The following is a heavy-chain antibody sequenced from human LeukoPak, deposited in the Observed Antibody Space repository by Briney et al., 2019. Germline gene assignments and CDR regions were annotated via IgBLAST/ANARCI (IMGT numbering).Heavy chain of an antibody. Sequence: QTGGSLRLSCAASGFTFSSYAMHWVRQAPGKGLEWVAVISYDGSNKYYADSVKGRFTISRDNSKNTLYLQMNSLRAEDTAVHYCARSMIRGATYYFDYWGQGTLVTVSS. J-gene: IGHJ4*02. D-gene: IGHD3-10*01. V-gene: IGHV3-30-3*01. CDR3: ARSMIRGATYYFDY. CDR2: ISYDGSNK. CDR1: GFTFSSYA.